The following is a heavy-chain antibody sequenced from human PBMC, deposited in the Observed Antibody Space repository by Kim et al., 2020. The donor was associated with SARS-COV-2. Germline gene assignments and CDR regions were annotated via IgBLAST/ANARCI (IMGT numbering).Heavy chain of an antibody. CDR3: ARDYRFASDY. D-gene: IGHD3-10*01. CDR2: INSGSGAS. J-gene: IGHJ4*02. V-gene: IGHV3-48*02. Sequence: GGSLRLSCAASGFTFSSYSMNWVRQAPGKGLEWVAYINSGSGASYNADSVKGRFTISRDNAKNSLYLQMNSLRDEDTAVYYCARDYRFASDYWGQGTLVTVSS. CDR1: GFTFSSYS.